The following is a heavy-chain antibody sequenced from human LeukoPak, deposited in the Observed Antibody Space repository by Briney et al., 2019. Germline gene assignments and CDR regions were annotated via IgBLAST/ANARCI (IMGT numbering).Heavy chain of an antibody. V-gene: IGHV1-69*13. J-gene: IGHJ4*02. CDR1: GGTFSSYA. CDR2: IIPIFGTA. Sequence: SVKVSCKASGGTFSSYAISWVRQAPGQGLEWMGGIIPIFGTANYAQKFQGRVTITADESTSTAYMELSSLRSEDTAVYYCARAVRRADSSGYYSVYYFDYWGQGTLVTVSS. CDR3: ARAVRRADSSGYYSVYYFDY. D-gene: IGHD3-22*01.